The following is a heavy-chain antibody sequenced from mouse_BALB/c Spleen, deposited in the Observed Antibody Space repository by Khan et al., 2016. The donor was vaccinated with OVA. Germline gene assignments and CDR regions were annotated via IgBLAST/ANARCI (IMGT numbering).Heavy chain of an antibody. Sequence: VQQSGAELVKPGASVKLSCKTSGYTFTSYWIQWVKQRPGQGLGWIGQIFPGTGTTYYNENLKGKAKLTVDTSSSTAYMQLSSLTSEDSAVYFCARGYFGNYEFVYWGQGTLVTVSP. J-gene: IGHJ3*01. D-gene: IGHD2-1*01. CDR2: IFPGTGTT. CDR1: GYTFTSYW. CDR3: ARGYFGNYEFVY. V-gene: IGHV1S132*01.